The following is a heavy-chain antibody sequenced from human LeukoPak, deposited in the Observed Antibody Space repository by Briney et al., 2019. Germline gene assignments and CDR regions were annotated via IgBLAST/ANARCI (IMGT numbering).Heavy chain of an antibody. CDR2: ICSSGSV. V-gene: IGHV4-4*07. CDR1: GASIKGSY. J-gene: IGHJ5*01. D-gene: IGHD2-8*01. Sequence: PSETLSLTCTVSGASIKGSYWSWVRQPAGRGLEWIGRICSSGSVNYNASLKSRVSMSIDTSKNQFSLKMNSVTAADTAVYYCARSNGFAAIDSWAHGILVTVSS. CDR3: ARSNGFAAIDS.